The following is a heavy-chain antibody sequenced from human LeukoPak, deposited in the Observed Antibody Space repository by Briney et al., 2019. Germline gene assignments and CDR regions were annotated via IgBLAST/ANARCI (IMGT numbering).Heavy chain of an antibody. D-gene: IGHD6-13*01. CDR3: ATSSIAAAGTHYYYGMDV. J-gene: IGHJ6*02. V-gene: IGHV1-69*04. Sequence: ASVKVSCKASGGAFSSYAISWVRQAPGQGLDWMGRIIPSLDISNYAQKFQGRVTLSADKATTTTYMELSSLRSEDTAVYYCATSSIAAAGTHYYYGMDVWGQGTTVTVSS. CDR2: IIPSLDIS. CDR1: GGAFSSYA.